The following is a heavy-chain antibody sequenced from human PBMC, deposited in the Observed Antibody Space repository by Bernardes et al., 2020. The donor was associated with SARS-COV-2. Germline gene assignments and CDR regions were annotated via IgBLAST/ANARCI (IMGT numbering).Heavy chain of an antibody. CDR2: IDSVGTI. D-gene: IGHD5-18*01. J-gene: IGHJ4*02. V-gene: IGHV3-53*01. CDR3: ARAPTVELWLRGYYFDY. Sequence: MIFSCAASGFTVSSSYMSWVRQAPGTGLEWVSLIDSVGTIYNADSVKGRFTISRDNSKNTVYLQMNSLRAEDTAMYYCARAPTVELWLRGYYFDYWGLGTLLTVSS. CDR1: GFTVSSSY.